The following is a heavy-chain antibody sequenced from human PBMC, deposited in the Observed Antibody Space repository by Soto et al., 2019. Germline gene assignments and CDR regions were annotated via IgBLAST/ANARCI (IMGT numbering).Heavy chain of an antibody. J-gene: IGHJ5*02. CDR2: IKEEGREI. CDR3: AIRRSVTSGWDR. Sequence: ALSLRLPSTPSGLTLSYLMSWLRKAQRKGLQRVASIKEEGREIQYVDSMKGRFTISRHTAKNSLYLEMNRLRVEDTDVYYCAIRRSVTSGWDRWAQGTRVTVSS. V-gene: IGHV3-7*01. D-gene: IGHD4-17*01. CDR1: GLTLSYL.